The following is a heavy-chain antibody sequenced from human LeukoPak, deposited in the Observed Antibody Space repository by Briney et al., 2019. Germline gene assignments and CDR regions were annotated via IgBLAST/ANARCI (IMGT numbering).Heavy chain of an antibody. CDR1: GFTFDDYG. J-gene: IGHJ4*02. CDR2: IRDDGRNK. D-gene: IGHD6-19*01. CDR3: AVDSAWAFDH. Sequence: PGGSLRLSCAASGFTFDDYGMQWVRQSPDKGLEWVAFIRDDGRNKHYADSVKGRFTISRDNSENTLYLQMDSLRAEDTAPYYCAVDSAWAFDHWGQGALVTVSS. V-gene: IGHV3-30*02.